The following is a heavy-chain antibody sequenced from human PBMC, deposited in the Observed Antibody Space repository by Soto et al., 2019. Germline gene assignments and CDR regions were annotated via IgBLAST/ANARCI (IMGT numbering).Heavy chain of an antibody. V-gene: IGHV1-24*01. CDR3: ATATSGSGSYSAYDY. J-gene: IGHJ4*02. D-gene: IGHD3-10*01. CDR2: FDPEDGET. CDR1: GYTLHELF. Sequence: SVKVSCKISGYTLHELFMHCRRHTPRKGLEWMGGFDPEDGETIYAQKFQGRVTMTEDTSTDTAYMELSSLRSEDTAVYYCATATSGSGSYSAYDYWGQGTLVNVSS.